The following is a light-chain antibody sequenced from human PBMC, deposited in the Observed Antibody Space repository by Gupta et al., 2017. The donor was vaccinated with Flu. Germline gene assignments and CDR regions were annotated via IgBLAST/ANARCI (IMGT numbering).Light chain of an antibody. J-gene: IGKJ4*01. V-gene: IGKV3-15*01. CDR1: QGVSIN. CDR3: QHYNNWPLT. CDR2: GAS. Sequence: EIAMTQSPATLSVSPGERATLSCRASQGVSINLAWYQQKPGQAPRPLIYGASTRATGVPARFSGSGSGTEFTLTISRLQSEYFAVYYCQHYNNWPLTFGGGTKVEIK.